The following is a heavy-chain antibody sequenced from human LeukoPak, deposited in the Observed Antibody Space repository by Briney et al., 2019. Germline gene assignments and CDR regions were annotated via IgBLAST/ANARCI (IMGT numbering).Heavy chain of an antibody. CDR2: ISYDGSNK. CDR1: GFTFSSYA. V-gene: IGHV3-30-3*01. CDR3: ARDPQDIVVVVAAKGGYYYGMDV. J-gene: IGHJ6*02. Sequence: GGSLRLSCAVSGFTFSSYAMHWVRQAPGKGLEWVAVISYDGSNKYYADSVKGRFTISRDNSKNTLYLQMNSLRAEDTAVYYCARDPQDIVVVVAAKGGYYYGMDVWGQGTTVTVSS. D-gene: IGHD2-15*01.